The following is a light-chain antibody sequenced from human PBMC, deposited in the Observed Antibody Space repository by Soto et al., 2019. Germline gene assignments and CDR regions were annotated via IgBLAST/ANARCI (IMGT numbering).Light chain of an antibody. J-gene: IGLJ1*01. CDR3: SSYTSSSTLYV. Sequence: QSALTQPASVSGSPGQAITISCTGTSSDVGDNNYVSWYQQHPGKAPKLLIDVVTHRPSGISNRFSGSKSGNTASLTISGLQAEDEADYYCSSYTSSSTLYVFGTGTKLTVL. CDR2: VVT. V-gene: IGLV2-14*01. CDR1: SSDVGDNNY.